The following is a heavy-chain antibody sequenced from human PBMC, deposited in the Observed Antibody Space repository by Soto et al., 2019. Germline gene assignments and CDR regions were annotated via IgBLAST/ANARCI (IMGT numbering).Heavy chain of an antibody. J-gene: IGHJ4*02. CDR2: ISYDGSNK. D-gene: IGHD3-22*01. CDR1: GFTFRSYA. V-gene: IGHV3-30-3*01. Sequence: HPGGSLRLSCGASGFTFRSYAMHWVRQTPGKGLEWVAVISYDGSNKHYADSVKGRFSISRDNAKNMLYLQMDSLSSEDTAVYYCVRSMIIVVRLIGLDYWGQGXLVTVYS. CDR3: VRSMIIVVRLIGLDY.